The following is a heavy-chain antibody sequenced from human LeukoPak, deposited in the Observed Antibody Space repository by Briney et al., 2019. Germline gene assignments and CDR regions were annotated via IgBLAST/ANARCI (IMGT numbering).Heavy chain of an antibody. CDR2: ISGSGTNI. D-gene: IGHD5-18*01. Sequence: PGGSLRLSCVASGLIFSDFYMSWIRQAPGKGLELISYISGSGTNIYYADSVKGRFIISRDNAKNSLYLQMNSLRAEDTAVYYCARDLIRGYSYGPLDYMDVWDKGTTVTVSS. CDR3: ARDLIRGYSYGPLDYMDV. J-gene: IGHJ6*03. V-gene: IGHV3-11*04. CDR1: GLIFSDFY.